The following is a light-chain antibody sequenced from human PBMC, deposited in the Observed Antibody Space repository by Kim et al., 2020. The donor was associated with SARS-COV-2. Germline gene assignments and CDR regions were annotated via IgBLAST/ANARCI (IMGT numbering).Light chain of an antibody. J-gene: IGKJ1*01. CDR1: QGVSSW. CDR2: VAS. Sequence: DIQMTQSPSSLSASVGDRVTITCRASQGVSSWLAWYQQKPGKAPQSLIYVASSLQSGVPSRFSGSGSGTDFTLTIRGLHPEDFATYYCQQYDSYPRTFGQRTKVDIK. CDR3: QQYDSYPRT. V-gene: IGKV1D-16*01.